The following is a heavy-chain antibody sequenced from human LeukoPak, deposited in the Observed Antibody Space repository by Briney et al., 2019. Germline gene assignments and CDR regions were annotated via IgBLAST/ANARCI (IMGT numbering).Heavy chain of an antibody. D-gene: IGHD6-19*01. CDR2: INTDGTVT. CDR1: GFTFTKYW. J-gene: IGHJ4*02. V-gene: IGHV3-74*01. CDR3: ATKQWLAPPPDS. Sequence: GGSLRLSCAASGFTFTKYWMLWVRQAPGKGLESGSRINTDGTVTTYADSVKGRFTVSRDNADNTMFLQMNSVRDEDTAVYHCATKQWLAPPPDSWGQGTPVTVSS.